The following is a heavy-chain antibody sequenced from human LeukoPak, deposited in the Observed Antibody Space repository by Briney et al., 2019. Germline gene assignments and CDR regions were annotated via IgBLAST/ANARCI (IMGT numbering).Heavy chain of an antibody. Sequence: PSETLSLTCTVSGASISAYFWHWIRHPAGKGLEWIGRVSSSGPPQYTPSLKSRLTMSVDTSRDQVSLRLSSVTAADTAIYYCARQEIRSSYYGHDYWGQGTLVTVSS. CDR2: VSSSGPP. D-gene: IGHD1-26*01. CDR1: GASISAYF. J-gene: IGHJ4*02. CDR3: ARQEIRSSYYGHDY. V-gene: IGHV4-4*07.